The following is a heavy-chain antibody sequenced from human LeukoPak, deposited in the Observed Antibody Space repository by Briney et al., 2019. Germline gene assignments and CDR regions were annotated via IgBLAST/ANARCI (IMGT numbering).Heavy chain of an antibody. D-gene: IGHD4-17*01. CDR3: ATRRLFLLSERYGDPPESGHFDY. Sequence: SETLSLTCAVSGGSISSSNWWSWVRQPPGKGLEWIGEIYHSGSTNYNPSLKSRVTISVDKSKNQFSLKLSSVTAADTAVYYCATRRLFLLSERYGDPPESGHFDYWGQGTLVTVSS. V-gene: IGHV4-4*02. CDR2: IYHSGST. J-gene: IGHJ4*02. CDR1: GGSISSSNW.